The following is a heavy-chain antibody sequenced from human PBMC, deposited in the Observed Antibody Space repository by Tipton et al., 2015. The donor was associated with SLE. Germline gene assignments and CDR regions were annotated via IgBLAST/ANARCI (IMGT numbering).Heavy chain of an antibody. CDR3: ARQAAAAGTGAFDI. V-gene: IGHV4-61*05. CDR2: IDYSGST. D-gene: IGHD6-13*01. J-gene: IGHJ3*02. CDR1: GGSISSSSYY. Sequence: TLSLTCTVSGGSISSSSYYWGWIRQPPGKGLEWIGYIDYSGSTNYNPSLKSRVTISVDTSKNQFSLKLSSVTAADTAVYYCARQAAAAGTGAFDIWGQGIMVPVSS.